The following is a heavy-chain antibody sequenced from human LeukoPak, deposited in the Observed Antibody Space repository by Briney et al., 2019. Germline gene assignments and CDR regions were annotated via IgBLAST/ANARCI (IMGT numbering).Heavy chain of an antibody. CDR2: IYYSGST. CDR3: ARDPGIVGFDI. J-gene: IGHJ3*02. CDR1: GGSISSYY. V-gene: IGHV4-59*01. D-gene: IGHD1-26*01. Sequence: PSETLSLTCTVSGGSISSYYWSWIRQPPGKGLEWIGYIYYSGSTNYNPSLKSRVTISVDTSKNQFSLKLSSVTAADTAVYYCARDPGIVGFDIWGQGTMVTVSS.